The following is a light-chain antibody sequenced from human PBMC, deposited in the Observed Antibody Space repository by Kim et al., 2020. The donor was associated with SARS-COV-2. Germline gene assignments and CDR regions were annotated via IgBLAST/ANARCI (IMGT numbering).Light chain of an antibody. V-gene: IGLV1-44*01. CDR1: TSNIERNT. CDR3: ATWDDSLNGWV. CDR2: SND. J-gene: IGLJ3*02. Sequence: GQRVTISCSGGTSNIERNTVNWYQQLPGTAPKLLIYSNDQRSSGVPDRFSGAKSDTSASLAIIGLQSEDEADYYCATWDDSLNGWVFGGGTKLTVL.